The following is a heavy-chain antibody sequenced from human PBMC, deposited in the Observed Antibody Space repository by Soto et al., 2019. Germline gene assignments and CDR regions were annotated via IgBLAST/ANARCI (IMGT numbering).Heavy chain of an antibody. CDR1: GFTFNDAW. Sequence: EVQLVESGGGLVEPGGSLRLSCAASGFTFNDAWMTWVRQGPGKGLEWVGRIKTIAGGGTTDYTAPVKGRFTISRDDSKNTVYLQMNSLKIEDTAVYYCTTERCTGTNCCVKNAFDVWGQGTMVTVSS. J-gene: IGHJ3*01. CDR3: TTERCTGTNCCVKNAFDV. D-gene: IGHD1-1*01. CDR2: IKTIAGGGTT. V-gene: IGHV3-15*01.